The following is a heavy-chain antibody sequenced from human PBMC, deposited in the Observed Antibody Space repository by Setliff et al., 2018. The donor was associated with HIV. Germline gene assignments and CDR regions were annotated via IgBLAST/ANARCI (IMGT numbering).Heavy chain of an antibody. D-gene: IGHD3-3*01. CDR2: VYYSGST. CDR3: ARGPFVLRFLERLVYFDY. CDR1: GGSISSSGYY. Sequence: SETLSLTCSVSGGSISSSGYYWSWIRQHPGKGLDWIGRVYYSGSTDYNPSLQSRATLSIGTPKNQFSLKLTSVIAADTAIDYCARGPFVLRFLERLVYFDYWGQGKLVTVSS. V-gene: IGHV4-31*02. J-gene: IGHJ4*02.